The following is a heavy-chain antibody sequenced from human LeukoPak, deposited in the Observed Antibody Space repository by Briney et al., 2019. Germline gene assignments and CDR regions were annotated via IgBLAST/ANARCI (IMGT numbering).Heavy chain of an antibody. CDR3: ARGRNYDILTGYSNWFDP. Sequence: VASVKVSCKASGYTFTSYGISWVRQAPGQGLEWMGWISAYNGNTNYAQKLQGRVTTTTDTSTSTAYMELRSLRSDDTAVYYCARGRNYDILTGYSNWFDPWGQGTLVTVSS. D-gene: IGHD3-9*01. J-gene: IGHJ5*02. CDR2: ISAYNGNT. V-gene: IGHV1-18*04. CDR1: GYTFTSYG.